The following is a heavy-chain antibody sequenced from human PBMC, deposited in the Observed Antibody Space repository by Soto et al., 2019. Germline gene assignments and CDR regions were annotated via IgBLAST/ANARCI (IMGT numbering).Heavy chain of an antibody. V-gene: IGHV3-15*07. CDR1: GFTFSNAW. D-gene: IGHD1-26*01. CDR3: TTAQLRLTALYGVGATPRAFDI. Sequence: GGSLRLSCAASGFTFSNAWMNWVRQAPGKGLEWVGRIKSKTDGGTTDYAAPVKGRFTISRDDSKNTLYLQMNSLKTEDTAVYYCTTAQLRLTALYGVGATPRAFDIWGQGTMVTVSS. J-gene: IGHJ3*02. CDR2: IKSKTDGGTT.